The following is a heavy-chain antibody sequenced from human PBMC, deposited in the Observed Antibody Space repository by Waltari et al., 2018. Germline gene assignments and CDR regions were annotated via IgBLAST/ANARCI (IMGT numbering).Heavy chain of an antibody. Sequence: EVQLVESGGGLVQPGGSLRLSCAASGFTFSSYEMNWVRQAPGKGLEWVSYISSSGSTIYYADSVKCRFTISRDNAKNSLYLQMNSLRAEDTAVYYCARDRAAAAAYYYYGMDVWDQGTTVTVSS. CDR3: ARDRAAAAAYYYYGMDV. CDR1: GFTFSSYE. D-gene: IGHD6-13*01. J-gene: IGHJ6*02. CDR2: ISSSGSTI. V-gene: IGHV3-48*03.